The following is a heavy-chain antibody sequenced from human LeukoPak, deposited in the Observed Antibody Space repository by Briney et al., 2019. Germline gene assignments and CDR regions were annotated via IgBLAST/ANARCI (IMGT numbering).Heavy chain of an antibody. CDR1: GGTFSSYG. CDR2: IIPILGIA. D-gene: IGHD3-22*01. CDR3: ARAPYDSSGYHSNWFDP. J-gene: IGHJ5*02. V-gene: IGHV1-69*04. Sequence: GSSVNVSCKTSGGTFSSYGINWVRQAPGQGLEWMGGIIPILGIANYAQKFQGRVTITADKSTSTAYMELSSLRSEDTAVYYCARAPYDSSGYHSNWFDPWGQGTLVTVSS.